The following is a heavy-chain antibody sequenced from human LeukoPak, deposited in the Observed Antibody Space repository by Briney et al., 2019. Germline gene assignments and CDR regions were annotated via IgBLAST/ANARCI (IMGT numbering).Heavy chain of an antibody. CDR3: ARAFYGGNSGPGGGDY. CDR2: INPNSGGT. J-gene: IGHJ4*02. V-gene: IGHV1-2*02. D-gene: IGHD4-23*01. Sequence: GASVKVSCKASGYTFTGYYMHWVRQAPGQGLEWMGWINPNSGGTNYAQKFQGRVTMTRDKSIRTAYMELSRLTSDDTAVYYCARAFYGGNSGPGGGDYWGQGTLVTVSS. CDR1: GYTFTGYY.